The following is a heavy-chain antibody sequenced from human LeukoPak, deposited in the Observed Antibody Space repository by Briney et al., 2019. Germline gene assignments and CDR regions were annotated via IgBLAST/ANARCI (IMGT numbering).Heavy chain of an antibody. V-gene: IGHV4-61*09. CDR1: GDSISSGDYY. D-gene: IGHD4-17*01. CDR3: ASRTGDYGFDY. Sequence: SETLSLTCTVSGDSISSGDYYWSWIRQPAGKGLEWIGHIYTSGSTNYNPSLKSRVTISVDTSKNQFSLKLSSVTAADTAVYYCASRTGDYGFDYWGQGTLVTVSS. J-gene: IGHJ4*02. CDR2: IYTSGST.